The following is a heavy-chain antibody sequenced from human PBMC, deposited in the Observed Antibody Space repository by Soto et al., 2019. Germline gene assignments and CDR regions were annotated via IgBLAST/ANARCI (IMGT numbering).Heavy chain of an antibody. V-gene: IGHV4-30-4*01. Sequence: SETLSLTCTVSGGSISSGDYYWSWIRQPPGKGLEWIGYIHYSGSTYYNPSLKSRVTISVDTSKNQFSLELSSVTAADTALYYCVSYGSGTYYSGYSLDFWSQGSLVTGSS. J-gene: IGHJ4*02. CDR3: VSYGSGTYYSGYSLDF. CDR2: IHYSGST. CDR1: GGSISSGDYY. D-gene: IGHD3-10*01.